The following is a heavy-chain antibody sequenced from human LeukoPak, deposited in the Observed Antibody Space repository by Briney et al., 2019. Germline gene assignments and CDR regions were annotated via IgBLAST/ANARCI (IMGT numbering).Heavy chain of an antibody. CDR1: GFTFSSYW. CDR2: ISRDGSTT. CDR3: ARPRGYSAYDPLDY. D-gene: IGHD5-12*01. V-gene: IGHV3-74*01. J-gene: IGHJ4*02. Sequence: GGSLRLSCAASGFTFSSYWMHWVRQAPGKGLVWVSGISRDGSTTAYADSVKGRFTISRDNAKNTLYLQMNSLRAEDTAVFYCARPRGYSAYDPLDYWGQGTRVTVSP.